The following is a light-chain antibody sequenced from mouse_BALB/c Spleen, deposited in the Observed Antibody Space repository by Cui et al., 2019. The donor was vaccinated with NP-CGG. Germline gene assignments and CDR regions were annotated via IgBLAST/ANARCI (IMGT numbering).Light chain of an antibody. CDR1: TGAVTTSNY. J-gene: IGLJ1*01. V-gene: IGLV1*01. CDR2: GTN. CDR3: ALWYSNHWV. Sequence: QAVVTQASSLSTSPSETVTLTCRSSTGAVTTSNYANWVQENPDHLLTGIIGGTNHRAPGVSARFSGSLIGDKAALTITGAQTEDEAIYFCALWYSNHWVFGGGTKLTVL.